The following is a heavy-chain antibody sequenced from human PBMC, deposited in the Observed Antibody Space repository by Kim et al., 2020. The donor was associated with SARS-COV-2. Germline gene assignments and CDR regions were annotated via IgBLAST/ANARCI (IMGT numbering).Heavy chain of an antibody. D-gene: IGHD2-21*02. CDR2: ISYNGSNK. V-gene: IGHV3-30*04. J-gene: IGHJ2*01. Sequence: GGSLRLSCAASGFTFSSYAMHWVRQAPGKGLEWVAVISYNGSNKYYADSVKGRFTISRDNSKNTLYLQMNSLRAEDTAVYYCARDGGGNSEGYFDLWGRGTLVTVSS. CDR1: GFTFSSYA. CDR3: ARDGGGNSEGYFDL.